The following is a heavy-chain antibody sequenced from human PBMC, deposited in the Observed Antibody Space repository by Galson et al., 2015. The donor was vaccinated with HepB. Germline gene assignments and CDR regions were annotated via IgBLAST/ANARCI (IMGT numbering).Heavy chain of an antibody. CDR3: ATLSSTSGDIDY. Sequence: SVKVSCKVSGYTLTELSMHWVRQAPGKGLEWMGGFDPEDGETIYAQKFQGRVTMTEDTSTDTAYMELSSLRSEDTAVYYCATLSSTSGDIDYWGQGTLVTVSS. CDR1: GYTLTELS. CDR2: FDPEDGET. V-gene: IGHV1-24*01. J-gene: IGHJ4*02. D-gene: IGHD2-2*01.